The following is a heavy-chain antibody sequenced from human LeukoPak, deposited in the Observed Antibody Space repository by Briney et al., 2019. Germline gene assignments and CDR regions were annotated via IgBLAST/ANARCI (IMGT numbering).Heavy chain of an antibody. CDR1: GYTFTAYY. D-gene: IGHD6-13*01. CDR3: ARGGGIAATNWFDP. V-gene: IGHV1-2*02. Sequence: DSVKVSCKASGYTFTAYYMHWVRQAPGQGLEWMGWINPNSGGTNYAQKFQGRVTMTRDTSISTAYMELSRLRSDDTAVYYCARGGGIAATNWFDPWGQGTLVTVSS. CDR2: INPNSGGT. J-gene: IGHJ5*02.